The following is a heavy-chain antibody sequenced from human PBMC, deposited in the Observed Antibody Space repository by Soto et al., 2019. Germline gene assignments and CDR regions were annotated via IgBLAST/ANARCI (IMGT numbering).Heavy chain of an antibody. CDR1: GFTFSSYG. Sequence: GGSLRLSCAASGFTFSSYGMHWVRQAPGKGLEWVAVISYDGSNKYYADSVKGRFTISRDNSKNTLYLQMNSLRAEDTAVYYCAKDLVTGYDGGGVYLLGMDVWGQGTTVTVSS. CDR3: AKDLVTGYDGGGVYLLGMDV. V-gene: IGHV3-30*18. D-gene: IGHD3-9*01. CDR2: ISYDGSNK. J-gene: IGHJ6*02.